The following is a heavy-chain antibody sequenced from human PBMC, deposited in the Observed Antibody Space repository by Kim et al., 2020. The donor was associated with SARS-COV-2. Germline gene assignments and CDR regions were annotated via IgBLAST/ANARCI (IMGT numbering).Heavy chain of an antibody. V-gene: IGHV3-49*04. CDR3: TRGQQLADY. CDR1: GFTFGDYG. J-gene: IGHJ4*02. Sequence: GGSLRLSCTATGFTFGDYGMSWVRRAPGKGLDWVALIRSKVFGGTPEYAASVRGRFTMSGDDSKSTTYLQMNSLKSEDTAVYFCTRGQQLADYWGQGTLVTVS. CDR2: IRSKVFGGTP. D-gene: IGHD6-13*01.